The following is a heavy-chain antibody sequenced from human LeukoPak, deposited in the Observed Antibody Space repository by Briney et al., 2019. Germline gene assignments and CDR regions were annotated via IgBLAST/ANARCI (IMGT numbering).Heavy chain of an antibody. CDR1: GFTFSSYA. J-gene: IGHJ4*02. D-gene: IGHD2-2*01. V-gene: IGHV3-23*01. CDR2: ISGSGDST. Sequence: GGSLRLSCAASGFTFSSYAMRWVRQAPGKGLEWVSTISGSGDSTYYADSVKGRFTISRDNSKNTLLLQMNSLRAEDTAVYYCAKGGAGYCSSTSYLYYFDYWGQGTLVTVST. CDR3: AKGGAGYCSSTSYLYYFDY.